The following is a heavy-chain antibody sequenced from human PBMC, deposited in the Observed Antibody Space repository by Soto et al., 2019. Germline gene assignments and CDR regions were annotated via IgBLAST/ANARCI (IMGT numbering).Heavy chain of an antibody. J-gene: IGHJ3*01. CDR2: TYSGGPT. CDR1: GLSVSGDY. Sequence: EVQLLQSGGDLVQPGGSLRLSCAASGLSVSGDYMTWVRQAPGKGLEWVSMTYSGGPTDYADTVKGSFTISVDKSKNTLYLQMHSVGVDAAAVYYCARDYGDYGLVFALGGQWTMVTVCS. V-gene: IGHV3-53*01. CDR3: ARDYGDYGLVFAL. D-gene: IGHD4-17*01.